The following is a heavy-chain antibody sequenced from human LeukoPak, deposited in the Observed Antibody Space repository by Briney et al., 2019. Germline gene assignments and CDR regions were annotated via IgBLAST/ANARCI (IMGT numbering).Heavy chain of an antibody. D-gene: IGHD2-2*02. Sequence: SETLSLTCTVSGGSISSGSYYWSWIRQPAGKGLEWIGRIYTSGSTNYNPSLKSRVTISVDTSKNQFSLKLSSVTAADTAVYYCARDRQDSDCSSTSCYRDRPYYFDYWGQGTLVTVSS. CDR2: IYTSGST. V-gene: IGHV4-61*02. CDR3: ARDRQDSDCSSTSCYRDRPYYFDY. CDR1: GGSISSGSYY. J-gene: IGHJ4*02.